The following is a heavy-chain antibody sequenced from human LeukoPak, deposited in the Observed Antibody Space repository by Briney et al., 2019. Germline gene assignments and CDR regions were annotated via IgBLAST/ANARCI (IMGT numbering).Heavy chain of an antibody. D-gene: IGHD3-22*01. CDR2: LNAGNGNT. J-gene: IGHJ4*02. V-gene: IGHV1-3*01. Sequence: ASVKVSCKASGYTFTSYAMHWVRQAPGQRLEWMEWLNAGNGNTKYSQKFQGRVTITRDTSASTAYMELSSLRSEDTAVYYCARSSRPITMIVVAPGAWGQGTLVTVSS. CDR1: GYTFTSYA. CDR3: ARSSRPITMIVVAPGA.